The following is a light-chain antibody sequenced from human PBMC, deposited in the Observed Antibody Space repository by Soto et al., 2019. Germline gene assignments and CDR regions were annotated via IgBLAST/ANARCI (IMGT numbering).Light chain of an antibody. Sequence: DIQMNQSPPSLSASVGDRVTITCRASQDSEGFLAWYQQNPGPAPNLLVYGTSTLHSGVPSRFSGSGWGIDFILTISSLQPEDVSTYYCQKYNKAPGKFGQGTKV. J-gene: IGKJ1*01. CDR2: GTS. CDR1: QDSEGF. V-gene: IGKV1-27*01. CDR3: QKYNKAPGK.